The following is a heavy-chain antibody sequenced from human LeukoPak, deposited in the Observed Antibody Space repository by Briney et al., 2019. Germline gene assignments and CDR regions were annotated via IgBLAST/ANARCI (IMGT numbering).Heavy chain of an antibody. CDR3: ARGRIVVVVAATRSGAFDI. D-gene: IGHD2-15*01. CDR2: IKQDGSEK. CDR1: RFTFSNYW. J-gene: IGHJ3*02. Sequence: GGSLRLSCAASRFTFSNYWMAWVRQAPGKGLEWVANIKQDGSEKYYVDSVKGRFTISRDNSKNTLYLQMNSLRAEDTAVYYCARGRIVVVVAATRSGAFDIWGQGTMVTVSS. V-gene: IGHV3-7*01.